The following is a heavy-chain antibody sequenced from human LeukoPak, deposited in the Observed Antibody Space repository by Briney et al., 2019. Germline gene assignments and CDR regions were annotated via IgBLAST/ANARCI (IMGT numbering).Heavy chain of an antibody. CDR2: IYYSGST. J-gene: IGHJ4*02. V-gene: IGHV4-39*01. D-gene: IGHD1-1*01. Sequence: PSETLSLTCTVSGGSISSSSYYWGWIRQPPGKGLEWIGSIYYSGSTYYNPSLKSRVTISVDTSKNQFSLKLSSVTAADTAVYYCARGPQTVHYRDPFDYWGQGTLVTVSS. CDR3: ARGPQTVHYRDPFDY. CDR1: GGSISSSSYY.